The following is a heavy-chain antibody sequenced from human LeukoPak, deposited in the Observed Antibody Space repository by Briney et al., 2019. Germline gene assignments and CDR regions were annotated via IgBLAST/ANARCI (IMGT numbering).Heavy chain of an antibody. Sequence: PSETLSLTCTVSGGSISSGNYYWSWIRQPPGKGLEWIGEINHSGSTNYNPSLKSRVTISVDTSKNQFSLKLSSVTAADTAVYYCARLARVWGSYRYNDYWGQGTLVTVSS. J-gene: IGHJ4*02. CDR3: ARLARVWGSYRYNDY. CDR1: GGSISSGNYY. CDR2: INHSGST. D-gene: IGHD3-16*02. V-gene: IGHV4-39*07.